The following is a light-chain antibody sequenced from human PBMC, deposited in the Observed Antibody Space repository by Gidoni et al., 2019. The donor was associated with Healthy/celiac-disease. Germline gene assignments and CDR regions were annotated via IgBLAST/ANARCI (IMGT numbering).Light chain of an antibody. CDR1: QSISSW. CDR3: QQYNSYET. CDR2: KAS. J-gene: IGKJ1*01. V-gene: IGKV1-5*03. Sequence: SASVGDRVTITCRASQSISSWLAWYQQKPGKAPNLLIYKASSLESGVPSRFSGSGSGTEFTLTIRSLQPDDFATYYCQQYNSYETFGQGTKVEIK.